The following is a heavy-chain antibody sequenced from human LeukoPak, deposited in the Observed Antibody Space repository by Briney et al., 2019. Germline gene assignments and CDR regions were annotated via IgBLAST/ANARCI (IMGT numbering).Heavy chain of an antibody. CDR1: TFTISTYW. J-gene: IGHJ4*02. V-gene: IGHV3-74*01. D-gene: IGHD4-11*01. Sequence: GGSLRLSCAASTFTISTYWMNWVRQVPGKGLVWLSRISNDGRSTSYADSVKGRFTISRDNAKNTLYLQMNSLRAEDTAVYYCAREDSTTVTFYFDYWGLGTMVAVSS. CDR3: AREDSTTVTFYFDY. CDR2: ISNDGRST.